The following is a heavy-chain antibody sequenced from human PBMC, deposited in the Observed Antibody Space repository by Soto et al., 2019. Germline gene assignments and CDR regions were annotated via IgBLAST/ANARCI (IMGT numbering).Heavy chain of an antibody. CDR3: ARVPDY. CDR2: MYHSGST. V-gene: IGHV4-30-2*01. J-gene: IGHJ4*02. CDR1: GGSISNGGYS. Sequence: SETLSLTCAVSGGSISNGGYSWSWIRQPPGKGLEWIGYMYHSGSTYYNPSLKSRVTISIDRSKNQFSLKLSSVTAADTAAYYCARVPDYWGQGTLVTSPQ.